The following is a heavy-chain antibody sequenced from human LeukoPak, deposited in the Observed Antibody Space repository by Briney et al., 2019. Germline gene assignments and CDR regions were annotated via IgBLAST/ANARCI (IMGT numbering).Heavy chain of an antibody. V-gene: IGHV1-24*01. D-gene: IGHD1-26*01. CDR3: ATLPEPRSGRAAIYYFDY. Sequence: ASVKVSCKVSGYTLTELSMHWVRQAPGKGLEWMGGFDPEDGETIYAQKFRGRVTMTEDTSTDTAYMELSSLRSEDTAVYYRATLPEPRSGRAAIYYFDYWGQGTLVTVSS. J-gene: IGHJ4*02. CDR2: FDPEDGET. CDR1: GYTLTELS.